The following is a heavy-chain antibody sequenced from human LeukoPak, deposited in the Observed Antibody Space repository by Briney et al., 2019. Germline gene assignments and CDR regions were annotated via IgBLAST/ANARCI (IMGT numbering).Heavy chain of an antibody. CDR1: GGTFSSYA. CDR3: ARLSYYNHPNDYYFDY. V-gene: IGHV1-69*05. D-gene: IGHD3-10*01. CDR2: IIPIFGTA. Sequence: GASVKVSCKASGGTFSSYAISWVRQAPGQGLEWMGRIIPIFGTANYAQKFQGRVTITTDESTSTAYMELSSLRSEDTAAYYCARLSYYNHPNDYYFDYWGQGTLVTVSS. J-gene: IGHJ4*02.